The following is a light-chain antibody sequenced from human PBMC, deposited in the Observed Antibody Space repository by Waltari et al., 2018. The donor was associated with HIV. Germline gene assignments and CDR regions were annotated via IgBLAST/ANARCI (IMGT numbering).Light chain of an antibody. CDR3: QQSHLTPAA. J-gene: IGKJ2*01. CDR2: GAS. CDR1: QSIGNY. V-gene: IGKV1-39*01. Sequence: DIQVTQSPLPWSASVGHRVTILGRSSQSIGNYLTWYVHKPGTAPKLLIYGASSLKSGVPSRFSGSGSGADFALTISSLQPEDFATYYWQQSHLTPAAFGQGTKLEI.